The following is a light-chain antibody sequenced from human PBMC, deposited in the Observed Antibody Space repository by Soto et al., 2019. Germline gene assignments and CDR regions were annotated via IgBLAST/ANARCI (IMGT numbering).Light chain of an antibody. Sequence: EIVITQSPATLSVSPGERATLSCRASQSISYNLAWYQQKPGQAPRVLIYGASNRANGIPARFSGSGSGTELTLTISSLQSEDFAVYDCQQYNTWPTITFGQGTRLEIK. CDR2: GAS. CDR1: QSISYN. V-gene: IGKV3D-15*01. CDR3: QQYNTWPTIT. J-gene: IGKJ5*01.